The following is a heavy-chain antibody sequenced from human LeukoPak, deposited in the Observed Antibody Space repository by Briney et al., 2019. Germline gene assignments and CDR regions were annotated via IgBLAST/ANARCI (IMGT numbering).Heavy chain of an antibody. CDR1: GGSIRSSYYY. Sequence: PSETLSLTCTVSGGSIRSSYYYWTWIRQHPEKGLEWIGYIFDSGNIYYNPSLKSRLTISVDTSENQFSLKLTSVTAADTAIYYCASSYSNSWYDYWGQGILVTVSS. V-gene: IGHV4-31*03. J-gene: IGHJ4*02. CDR2: IFDSGNI. CDR3: ASSYSNSWYDY. D-gene: IGHD6-13*01.